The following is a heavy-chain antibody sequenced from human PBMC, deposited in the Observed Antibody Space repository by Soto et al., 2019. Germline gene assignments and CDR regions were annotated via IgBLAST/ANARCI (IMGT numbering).Heavy chain of an antibody. V-gene: IGHV1-8*01. J-gene: IGHJ5*02. CDR2: MNPNSGNT. CDR3: ARRRIAAAGYWFDP. D-gene: IGHD6-13*01. Sequence: GASVKVSCKASGYTSTSYDISWVRQATGQGLEWMGWMNPNSGNTGYTQKFQGRVTMTRNTSISTAYMELSSLRSEDTAVYYCARRRIAAAGYWFDPWGQGALVTVSS. CDR1: GYTSTSYD.